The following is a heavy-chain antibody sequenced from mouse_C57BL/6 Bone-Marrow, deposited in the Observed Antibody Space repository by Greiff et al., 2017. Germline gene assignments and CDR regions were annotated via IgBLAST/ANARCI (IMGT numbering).Heavy chain of an antibody. J-gene: IGHJ4*01. CDR3: ARAYDYDDDTMDY. CDR2: MHPNGGSP. Sequence: VQLQQSGAELVKPGASVKLSCKASGYTFTNYWMHWVKQRPGQGLEWIGMMHPNGGSPDYNEKFKSEATLSVDKSSRTAYMELSSLPSEDSAVYYCARAYDYDDDTMDYWGQGTSVTVSS. V-gene: IGHV1-64*01. CDR1: GYTFTNYW. D-gene: IGHD2-4*01.